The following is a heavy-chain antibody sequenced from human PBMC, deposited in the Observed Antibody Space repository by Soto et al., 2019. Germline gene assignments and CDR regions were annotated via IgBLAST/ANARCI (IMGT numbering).Heavy chain of an antibody. Sequence: QVQLVQSGAEVKKPGASVKVSCKASGYTFTSYDINWVRQATGQGLEWMGWMNPNSGNTGYAQKFQGRVTKTRKHSISXXDXEXXSVRAEDKAVYYCARGDVLRFLEWFTDPNYYGMDVWGQGTTVTVSS. CDR1: GYTFTSYD. D-gene: IGHD3-3*01. CDR3: ARGDVLRFLEWFTDPNYYGMDV. V-gene: IGHV1-8*01. J-gene: IGHJ6*02. CDR2: MNPNSGNT.